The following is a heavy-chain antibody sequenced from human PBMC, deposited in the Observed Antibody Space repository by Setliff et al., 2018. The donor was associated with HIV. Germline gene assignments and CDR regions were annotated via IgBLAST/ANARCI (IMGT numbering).Heavy chain of an antibody. Sequence: PGGSLRLSCAASGFSFGSYGLHWVRQAPGKGLEWLTFIRYDGTNEYYADSVKGRFSISRDNSKNTVNLQMSSLIGEDTAVYYCAKDRYSTGWHLDHWGQGTLVTVSS. V-gene: IGHV3-30*02. CDR1: GFSFGSYG. CDR2: IRYDGTNE. D-gene: IGHD6-19*01. CDR3: AKDRYSTGWHLDH. J-gene: IGHJ4*02.